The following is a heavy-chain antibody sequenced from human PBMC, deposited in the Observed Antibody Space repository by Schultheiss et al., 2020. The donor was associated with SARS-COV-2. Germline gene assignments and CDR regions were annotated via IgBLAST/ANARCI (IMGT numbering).Heavy chain of an antibody. V-gene: IGHV4-59*08. Sequence: SETLSLTCTVSGGSISSYYWSWIRQPPGKGLEWIGYILYSGSTNYNPSLRSRITISVDTSKNQFSLKLSSVTAADTAVYYCARIPNDYSKDYWGQGTLVTVSS. CDR3: ARIPNDYSKDY. D-gene: IGHD4-11*01. CDR1: GGSISSYY. J-gene: IGHJ4*02. CDR2: ILYSGST.